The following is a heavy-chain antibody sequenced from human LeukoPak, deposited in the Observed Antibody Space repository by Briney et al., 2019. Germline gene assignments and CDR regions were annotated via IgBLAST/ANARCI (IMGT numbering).Heavy chain of an antibody. V-gene: IGHV3-21*01. CDR3: ARIIGSGGSGSYYYLDY. J-gene: IGHJ4*02. CDR2: ITSSGPHM. Sequence: GGSLRLSCAASGFTFSAYTVSWVRQAPGKGLEWVSSITSSGPHMYYADSVKGRFTVSRDNAKTSLYLQMNSLRAEDTAVYYCARIIGSGGSGSYYYLDYGGQGTLVTVSS. CDR1: GFTFSAYT. D-gene: IGHD3-10*01.